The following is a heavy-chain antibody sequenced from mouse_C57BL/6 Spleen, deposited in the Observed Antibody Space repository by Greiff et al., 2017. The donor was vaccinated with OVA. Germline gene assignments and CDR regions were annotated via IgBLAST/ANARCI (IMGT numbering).Heavy chain of an antibody. Sequence: VQLKQPGAELVRPGASVKLSCTASGFNFKDDYMTWVKQRPEQGLEWIGWIDPENGDPEYASKFKGKATITADTSSNAAYLQRSSLTSEDTAVYYSTIAGYYVSSDSYWGQGTLVTVAA. D-gene: IGHD1-1*01. V-gene: IGHV14-4*01. J-gene: IGHJ3*01. CDR3: TIAGYYVSSDSY. CDR1: GFNFKDDY. CDR2: IDPENGDP.